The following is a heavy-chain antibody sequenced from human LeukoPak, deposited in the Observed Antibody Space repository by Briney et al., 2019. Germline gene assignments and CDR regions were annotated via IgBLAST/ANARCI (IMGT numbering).Heavy chain of an antibody. CDR2: IYPGDSDT. CDR3: ARSTYYYDCGAYFGY. D-gene: IGHD3-22*01. V-gene: IGHV5-51*01. Sequence: GESLKISCKGSGYSFTSYWIGWVRQMPGKGLEWMGIIYPGDSDTRYSPSFQGQVTISADKSISTAYLQWSSLKASDTAIYYCARSTYYYDCGAYFGYWGQGTLVTVSS. CDR1: GYSFTSYW. J-gene: IGHJ4*02.